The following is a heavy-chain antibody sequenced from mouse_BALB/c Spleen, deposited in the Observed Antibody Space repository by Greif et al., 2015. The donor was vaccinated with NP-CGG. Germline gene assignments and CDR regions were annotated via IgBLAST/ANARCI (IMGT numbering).Heavy chain of an antibody. D-gene: IGHD1-2*01. J-gene: IGHJ3*01. CDR1: GDSITSGY. CDR2: ISYSGST. V-gene: IGHV3-8*02. CDR3: ARDYYGTGSAY. Sequence: EVKVEESGPSLVKPSQTLSLTCSVTGDSITSGYWNWIRKFPGNKLEYMGYISYSGSTYYNPSLKSRISITRDTSKNQYYLQLNSVTTEDTATYYCARDYYGTGSAYWGQGTLVTVSA.